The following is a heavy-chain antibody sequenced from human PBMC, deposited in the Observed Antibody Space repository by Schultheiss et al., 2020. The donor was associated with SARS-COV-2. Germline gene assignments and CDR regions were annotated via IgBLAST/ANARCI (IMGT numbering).Heavy chain of an antibody. D-gene: IGHD3-3*01. Sequence: GESLKISCAASGFTFSDYYMSWIRQAPGKGLEWVSYISSSGSTIYYADSVKGRFTISRDNAKNSLYLQMNSLRAEDTAVYYCARDPNDFWSGKDYYYYMDVWGKGTTVTVSS. CDR3: ARDPNDFWSGKDYYYYMDV. V-gene: IGHV3-11*01. J-gene: IGHJ6*03. CDR1: GFTFSDYY. CDR2: ISSSGSTI.